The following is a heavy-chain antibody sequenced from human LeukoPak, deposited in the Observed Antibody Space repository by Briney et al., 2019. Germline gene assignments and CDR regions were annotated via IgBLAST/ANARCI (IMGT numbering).Heavy chain of an antibody. CDR3: ARGVHRITIIVVVISWFDP. CDR1: GFTFSSYA. D-gene: IGHD3-22*01. Sequence: TGGSLRLSCAASGFTFSSYAMHGVRQAPGKGLEWVAVISYDGSNKYYADSVKGRFTISRDNSKNTLYLQMNSLRAEDTAVYYCARGVHRITIIVVVISWFDPWGQGTLVTVSS. J-gene: IGHJ5*02. V-gene: IGHV3-30*04. CDR2: ISYDGSNK.